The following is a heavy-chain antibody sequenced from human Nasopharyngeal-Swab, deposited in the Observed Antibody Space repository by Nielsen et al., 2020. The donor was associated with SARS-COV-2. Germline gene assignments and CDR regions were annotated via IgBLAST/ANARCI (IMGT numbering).Heavy chain of an antibody. J-gene: IGHJ4*02. V-gene: IGHV3-74*01. D-gene: IGHD2-15*01. CDR3: ARDVGGRDNY. CDR1: GVIFSNYW. Sequence: GESLKISCVASGVIFSNYWMHWVRQAPGKGLLWVSRIDTDGTITDYADSVKGRFTISRDNAKNTLYLQMNSLRAEDTAVYYCARDVGGRDNYWGQGALVTVSS. CDR2: IDTDGTIT.